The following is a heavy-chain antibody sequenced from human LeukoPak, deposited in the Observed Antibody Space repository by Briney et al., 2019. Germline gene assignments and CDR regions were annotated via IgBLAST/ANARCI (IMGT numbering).Heavy chain of an antibody. CDR1: GFTFSHYG. D-gene: IGHD3-9*01. CDR2: ISSDGVEK. J-gene: IGHJ6*03. Sequence: GGSLRLSCEASGFTFSHYGIHWVRQTPGKGLQWVAAISSDGVEKHYADSVKGRFTISRDNSKSTLYLQMNSLRAEDAALYYCAREGHYDILTGYSPVEYYFYYMDVWGKGTTVTVSS. V-gene: IGHV3-30*04. CDR3: AREGHYDILTGYSPVEYYFYYMDV.